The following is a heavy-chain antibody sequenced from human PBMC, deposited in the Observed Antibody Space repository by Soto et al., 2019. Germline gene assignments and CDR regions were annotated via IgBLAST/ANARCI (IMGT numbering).Heavy chain of an antibody. CDR2: VYYGGNA. CDR1: GASIDTITYY. V-gene: IGHV4-39*01. J-gene: IGHJ4*02. CDR3: AAYSGELDY. Sequence: QVLLKESGPGLVRPTETLSLTCTVSGASIDTITYYWGWIRQPPGKGLEWIGSVYYGGNAYYSPSLRSRITISADTSKNQLFLHLNSVTAADTACYSCAAYSGELDYWGPGTLVAVS. D-gene: IGHD5-12*01.